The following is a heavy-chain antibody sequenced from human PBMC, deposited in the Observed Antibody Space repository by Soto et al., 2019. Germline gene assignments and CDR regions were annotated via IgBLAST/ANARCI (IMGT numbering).Heavy chain of an antibody. D-gene: IGHD2-21*01. CDR3: ASGLSGDKVDQ. Sequence: QVQLQESGPGLVKPSQTLSLTCTVSGGSISDGAYYWSWIRQPPGKGLEWIGPIYDSGNTYNNPSPKSRLTISVDTSKNHFSLNLNSVTAADTAVYYCASGLSGDKVDQWGQGTLVTVSS. CDR1: GGSISDGAYY. CDR2: IYDSGNT. J-gene: IGHJ4*02. V-gene: IGHV4-30-4*01.